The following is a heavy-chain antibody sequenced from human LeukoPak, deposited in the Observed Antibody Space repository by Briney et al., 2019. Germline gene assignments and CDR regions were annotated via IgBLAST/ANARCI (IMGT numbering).Heavy chain of an antibody. CDR1: GGSFSGYY. V-gene: IGHV4-34*01. J-gene: IGHJ4*02. D-gene: IGHD6-13*01. Sequence: PSETLSLTCAVYGGSFSGYYWSWMRQPPGKGLEWIGEINHSGGTNYNPSLKSRVTISVDTSKNQFSLKLSSVTAADTAVYYCASGTSSQQLVPSDYWGQGTLVTVSS. CDR2: INHSGGT. CDR3: ASGTSSQQLVPSDY.